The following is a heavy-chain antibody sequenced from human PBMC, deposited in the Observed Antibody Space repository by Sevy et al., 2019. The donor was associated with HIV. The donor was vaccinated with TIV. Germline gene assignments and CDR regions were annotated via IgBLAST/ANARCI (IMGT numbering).Heavy chain of an antibody. J-gene: IGHJ4*02. CDR3: ARLYSGYDYFDY. CDR1: GYSISSGYY. CDR2: IYHSGST. Sequence: SKTLSLTCTVSGYSISSGYYWGWIRQPPGKGLEWIGSIYHSGSTYYNPSLKSRVTISVDTSKNQFSLKLSSVTAADTAVYYCARLYSGYDYFDYWGQGTLVTVSS. V-gene: IGHV4-38-2*02. D-gene: IGHD5-12*01.